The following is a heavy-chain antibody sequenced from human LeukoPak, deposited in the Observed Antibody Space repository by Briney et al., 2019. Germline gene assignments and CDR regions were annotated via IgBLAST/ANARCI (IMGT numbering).Heavy chain of an antibody. J-gene: IGHJ6*03. CDR1: GLTFHDYA. CDR3: AKQPYNYYYLDV. Sequence: PGGSLRLSCAISGLTFHDYAVTWVRQAPGKGLEWVSTIVGDPSKTYYADPVKGRFTISRDNSNYMLFLHMNNLRAEDTAIYYCAKQPYNYYYLDVWGKGTTVTVSS. D-gene: IGHD2-21*01. V-gene: IGHV3-23*01. CDR2: IVGDPSKT.